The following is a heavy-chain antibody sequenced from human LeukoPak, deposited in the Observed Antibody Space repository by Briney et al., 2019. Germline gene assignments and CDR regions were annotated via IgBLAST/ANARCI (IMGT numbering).Heavy chain of an antibody. Sequence: PSETLSLTCTVSGGSISSGGYYWSWIRQPPGKGLEWIGYIYHSGSTYYNPSLKSRVTISVDRSKNQFSLKLSSVTAADTAVYYCATIGFCSSTSCPDAFDIWGQGTMVTVSS. D-gene: IGHD2-2*01. J-gene: IGHJ3*02. CDR1: GGSISSGGYY. CDR3: ATIGFCSSTSCPDAFDI. V-gene: IGHV4-30-2*01. CDR2: IYHSGST.